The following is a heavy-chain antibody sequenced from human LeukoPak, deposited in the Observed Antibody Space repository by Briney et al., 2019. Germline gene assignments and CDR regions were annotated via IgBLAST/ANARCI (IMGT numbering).Heavy chain of an antibody. J-gene: IGHJ5*02. V-gene: IGHV1-2*02. CDR3: ARDPLGTTSVWFDP. D-gene: IGHD1-1*01. CDR1: GYTFTGYY. Sequence: ASVKVSCKASGYTFTGYYMHWVRQAPGQGLEWMGWINPNSGGTNYAQKFQGRVTMTRDTSISTAYMELSRLRSDDTAVYYCARDPLGTTSVWFDPWGQGTLVTVSS. CDR2: INPNSGGT.